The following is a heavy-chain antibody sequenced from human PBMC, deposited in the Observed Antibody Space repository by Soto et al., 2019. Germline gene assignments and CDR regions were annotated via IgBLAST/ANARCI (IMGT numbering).Heavy chain of an antibody. CDR2: IINSGHSA. V-gene: IGHV3-23*01. Sequence: GGSLRLSCAASGFTFSSYAINWVRQAPGKGLEWISVIINSGHSAYYADSVKGRFTIYRDNSNNTLYLQRKSLRAEDTAAYYCAKCGATFLNWFGHWGQGTLVTVSS. D-gene: IGHD1-26*01. J-gene: IGHJ5*02. CDR3: AKCGATFLNWFGH. CDR1: GFTFSSYA.